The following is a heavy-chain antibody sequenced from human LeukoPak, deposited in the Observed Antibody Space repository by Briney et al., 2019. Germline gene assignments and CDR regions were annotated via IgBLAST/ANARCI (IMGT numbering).Heavy chain of an antibody. CDR2: ISSSGSTI. CDR3: ARAPRLDWFDP. CDR1: GFTFDDYG. V-gene: IGHV3-11*04. D-gene: IGHD2-2*03. Sequence: KAGGPLRLSCAASGFTFDDYGMSWVRQAPGKGLDWVSYISSSGSTIYYADSVKGRFTISRDNAKNSLYLQMNSLRAEDTGVYYCARAPRLDWFDPWGQGTMVTVSS. J-gene: IGHJ5*02.